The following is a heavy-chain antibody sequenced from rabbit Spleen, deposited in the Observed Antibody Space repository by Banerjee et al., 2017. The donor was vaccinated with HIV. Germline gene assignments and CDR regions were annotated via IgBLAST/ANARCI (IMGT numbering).Heavy chain of an antibody. Sequence: QEQVKESGGGLVQPGGSLKLSCKASGFDFSNYGVSWVRQAPGKGLEWIGYIEPIFGNTYYANWVNGRFTISSHNAQNTLYLQLTSLTAADTATYFCVRDLPAAMWGPGTLVTVS. CDR3: VRDLPAAM. CDR1: GFDFSNYG. CDR2: IEPIFGNT. J-gene: IGHJ4*01. V-gene: IGHV1S47*01. D-gene: IGHD4-1*01.